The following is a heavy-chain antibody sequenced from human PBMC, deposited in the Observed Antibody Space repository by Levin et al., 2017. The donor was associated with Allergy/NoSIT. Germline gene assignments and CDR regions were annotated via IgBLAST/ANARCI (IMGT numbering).Heavy chain of an antibody. CDR3: ARVAGYARSFDY. CDR1: GFTFSSYG. CDR2: IWYDGSNK. D-gene: IGHD5-12*01. J-gene: IGHJ4*02. V-gene: IGHV3-33*01. Sequence: PGGSLRLSCAASGFTFSSYGMHWVRQAPGKGLEWVAVIWYDGSNKYYADSVKGRFTISRDNSKNTLYLQMNSLRAEDTAVYYCARVAGYARSFDYWGQGTLVTVSS.